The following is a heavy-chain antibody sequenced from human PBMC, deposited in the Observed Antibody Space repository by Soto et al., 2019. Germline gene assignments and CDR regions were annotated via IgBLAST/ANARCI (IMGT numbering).Heavy chain of an antibody. D-gene: IGHD1-26*01. CDR1: GFTFSSYW. CDR2: INSDGSST. CDR3: ARGYSGSYRADY. Sequence: EVQLVESGGGLVQPGGSLRLSCAASGFTFSSYWMHCVRQAAGKGLVWVSRINSDGSSTTYADFVKGRFTISRDNAKNTLYLQMNSLRAEDTAVYYCARGYSGSYRADYWGQGTLVTVSS. V-gene: IGHV3-74*03. J-gene: IGHJ4*02.